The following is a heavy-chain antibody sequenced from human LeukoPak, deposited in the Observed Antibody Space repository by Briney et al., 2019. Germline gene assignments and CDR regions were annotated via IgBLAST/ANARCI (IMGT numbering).Heavy chain of an antibody. Sequence: GGSLRLSCAASGFTFSSYSMNWVRQAPGKGLEWVSSISSSSSYIYYADSVKGRFTISRDNSKNTLYLQMNSLRAEDTAVYYCAKDQHDSSGWYPFSAFDYWGQGTLVTVSS. V-gene: IGHV3-21*04. D-gene: IGHD6-19*01. CDR3: AKDQHDSSGWYPFSAFDY. CDR1: GFTFSSYS. CDR2: ISSSSSYI. J-gene: IGHJ4*02.